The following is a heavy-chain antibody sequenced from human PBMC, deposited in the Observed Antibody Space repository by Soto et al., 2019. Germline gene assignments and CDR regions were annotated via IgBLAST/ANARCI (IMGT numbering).Heavy chain of an antibody. Sequence: SETLSLTCTDSGGSISSGDYYWSWIRQPPGKGLEWIGYIYYSGSTYYNPSLKSRVTISVDTSKNQFSLKLSSVTAADTAVYYCARDREDCSSTSCRLGNWFDPWGQGTLVTV. CDR1: GGSISSGDYY. D-gene: IGHD2-2*01. CDR2: IYYSGST. CDR3: ARDREDCSSTSCRLGNWFDP. J-gene: IGHJ5*02. V-gene: IGHV4-30-4*01.